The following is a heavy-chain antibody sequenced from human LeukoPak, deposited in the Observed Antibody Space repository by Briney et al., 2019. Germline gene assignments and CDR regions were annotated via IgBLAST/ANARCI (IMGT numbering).Heavy chain of an antibody. CDR1: GFTFSSYG. V-gene: IGHV3-30*18. D-gene: IGHD2-2*01. J-gene: IGHJ4*02. CDR3: AKDRVPAAMETFDY. CDR2: ISYDGSNK. Sequence: PGGSLRLSCAASGFTFSSYGMHWVRQAPGKGLEWVAVISYDGSNKYYADSVKGRFTISRDNSKNTLYLQMNSLRAEDTAVYYCAKDRVPAAMETFDYWGQGTLVTVSS.